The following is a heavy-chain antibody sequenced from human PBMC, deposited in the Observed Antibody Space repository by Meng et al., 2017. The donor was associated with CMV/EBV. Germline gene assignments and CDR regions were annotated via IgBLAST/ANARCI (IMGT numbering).Heavy chain of an antibody. CDR2: IKQDGSEK. CDR1: GFTFSSYW. J-gene: IGHJ4*02. V-gene: IGHV3-7*01. CDR3: ARLTYDFWSGNYFDY. D-gene: IGHD3-3*01. Sequence: GGSLRLSCAASGFTFSSYWMSWVRQAPGKGLEWVANIKQDGSEKYYVDSVKGRFTISRDNAKNSLYLQMNSLRAEDTAVYYCARLTYDFWSGNYFDYWGQGTLVTVSS.